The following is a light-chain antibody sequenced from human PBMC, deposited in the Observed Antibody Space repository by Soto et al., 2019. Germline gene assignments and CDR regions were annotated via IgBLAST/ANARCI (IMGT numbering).Light chain of an antibody. CDR2: WAS. V-gene: IGKV4-1*01. CDR1: QNILYSSNNNNY. J-gene: IGKJ2*01. Sequence: DIVMTQSPDSLAVSLGERATINCKSSQNILYSSNNNNYLAWYQQKPGQPPRLLIYWASTREFGVPDRFSGSGSGTDFTLTISSLQAEDVAVYYCHQFYGTPYTFGQGTKLEIK. CDR3: HQFYGTPYT.